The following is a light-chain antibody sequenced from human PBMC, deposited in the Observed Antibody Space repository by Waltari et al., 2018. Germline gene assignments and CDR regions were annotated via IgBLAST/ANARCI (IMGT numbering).Light chain of an antibody. Sequence: QSVLTQPPSASGTPGQRVTISCSGTGSNIGSNSVNWYQQIPGTAPKVLIYSNNQRPSGFPGRFSGSKSGASASLAISGLQSEDEADYYCATWDDSLNGLVFGGGTRLTVL. CDR1: GSNIGSNS. V-gene: IGLV1-44*01. CDR2: SNN. CDR3: ATWDDSLNGLV. J-gene: IGLJ2*01.